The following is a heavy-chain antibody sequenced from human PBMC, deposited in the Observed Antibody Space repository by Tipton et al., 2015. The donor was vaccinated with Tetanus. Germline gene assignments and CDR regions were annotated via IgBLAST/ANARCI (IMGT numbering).Heavy chain of an antibody. Sequence: TLSLTCAVSGYSISSSNWWGWIRQPPGKGLEWIGYIYYSGSTYYNPSLKSRVTMSVDTSKNQFSLKLSSVTAVDTAVYYCARNGGSYPVGYFDYWGQGTLVTIFS. J-gene: IGHJ4*02. CDR2: IYYSGST. V-gene: IGHV4-28*01. D-gene: IGHD1-26*01. CDR3: ARNGGSYPVGYFDY. CDR1: GYSISSSNW.